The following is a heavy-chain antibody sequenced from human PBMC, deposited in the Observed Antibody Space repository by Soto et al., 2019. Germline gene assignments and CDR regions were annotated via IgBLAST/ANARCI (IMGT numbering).Heavy chain of an antibody. CDR2: ISVGSGGST. J-gene: IGHJ4*02. Sequence: EVQLLESGGGLVQPGGSLRLSCAASGGIFSTYAMNWVRQAPGKRLEWVSGISVGSGGSTYYLDSVKGRFSISRDNSKNTVYLQMNSLRVEDTAIYYCAKDHFTNFPFADWGQGTLVTVSS. CDR3: AKDHFTNFPFAD. V-gene: IGHV3-23*01. D-gene: IGHD7-27*01. CDR1: GGIFSTYA.